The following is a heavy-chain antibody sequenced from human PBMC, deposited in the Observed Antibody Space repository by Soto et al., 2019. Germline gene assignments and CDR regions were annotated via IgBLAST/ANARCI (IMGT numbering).Heavy chain of an antibody. Sequence: GGSLRLSCAASGFTFSDHYMDWVRQAPGKGLEWVGRIRNKANRYTTEYAASVKGRFTISRDDSRNSLYLQMNSLQTKDKAVYYCTRDGPQAPGTLDYWGQGALVTVSS. V-gene: IGHV3-72*01. D-gene: IGHD6-13*01. CDR2: IRNKANRYTT. J-gene: IGHJ4*01. CDR3: TRDGPQAPGTLDY. CDR1: GFTFSDHY.